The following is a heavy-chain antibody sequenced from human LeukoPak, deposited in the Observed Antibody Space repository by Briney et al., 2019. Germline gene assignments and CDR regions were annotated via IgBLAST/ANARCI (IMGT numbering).Heavy chain of an antibody. CDR2: ISAYNGNT. CDR1: VYTFTSYG. D-gene: IGHD6-6*01. Sequence: GAAVQVSCKASVYTFTSYGFSWVRQAPGQGLEWMGWISAYNGNTNYAQKLQGRVTMTTDTSTSTASMELRRLRSDDTAVYYCARVPPYSSSSGLGYWGQGTLVTVPS. V-gene: IGHV1-18*01. J-gene: IGHJ4*02. CDR3: ARVPPYSSSSGLGY.